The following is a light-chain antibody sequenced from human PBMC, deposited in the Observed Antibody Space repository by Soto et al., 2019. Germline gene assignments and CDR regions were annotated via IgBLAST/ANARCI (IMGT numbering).Light chain of an antibody. CDR3: QQYGSSYPWT. J-gene: IGKJ1*01. CDR2: EAS. CDR1: QGINSY. V-gene: IGKV1-9*01. Sequence: DIQMTQSPSSVSAAVGDRVTITFRASQGINSYLAWYQQKPGKVPQLLIYEASILQSGVPSRFSGSGSGTDFTLTISRLEPEDFAVYYCQQYGSSYPWTFGQGTKVDI.